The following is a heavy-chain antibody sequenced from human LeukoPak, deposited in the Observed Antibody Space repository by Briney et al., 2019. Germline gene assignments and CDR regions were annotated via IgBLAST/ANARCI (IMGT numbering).Heavy chain of an antibody. CDR2: IYYSGST. D-gene: IGHD6-13*01. CDR3: ARQRAAAALAHFDY. J-gene: IGHJ4*02. Sequence: SSETLSLTCTVSGGSISSNSYYWGWIRQPPGKGLEWIGSIYYSGSTYYNPSLKSRVTISVDTSKNRFSLKLSSVTAADTAVYYCARQRAAAALAHFDYWGQGTLVTVSS. CDR1: GGSISSNSYY. V-gene: IGHV4-39*01.